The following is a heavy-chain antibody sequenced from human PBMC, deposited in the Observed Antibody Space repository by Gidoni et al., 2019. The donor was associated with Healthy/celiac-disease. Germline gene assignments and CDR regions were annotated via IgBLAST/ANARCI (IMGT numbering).Heavy chain of an antibody. D-gene: IGHD3-3*01. J-gene: IGHJ5*02. CDR2: IYYSGST. CDR1: GGSISSYY. Sequence: QVQLQESGPGPVKPSETLSLTCTASGGSISSYYRSWIRQPPGKGLEWIGYIYYSGSTNYNPSLKSRVTISVDTSKNQFSLKLSSVTAADTAVYYCARAGPGDFWSGYNNWFDPWGQGTLVTVSS. V-gene: IGHV4-59*01. CDR3: ARAGPGDFWSGYNNWFDP.